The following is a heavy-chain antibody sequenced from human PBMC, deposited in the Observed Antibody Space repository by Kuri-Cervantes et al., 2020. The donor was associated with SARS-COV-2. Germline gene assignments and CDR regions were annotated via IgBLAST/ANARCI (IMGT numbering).Heavy chain of an antibody. Sequence: SGPTLVKPTQTLTLTCTFSGFSLSTSGVGVGWIRQPPGKALEWLALIYWDDDKRYRPSLKSRLTITKDTSKNQVVLTMTNMDPVDTATYYCARKQYYDFWSGHTMSWFDPWGQGTLVTVSS. CDR2: IYWDDDK. J-gene: IGHJ5*02. D-gene: IGHD3-3*01. CDR1: GFSLSTSGVG. CDR3: ARKQYYDFWSGHTMSWFDP. V-gene: IGHV2-5*02.